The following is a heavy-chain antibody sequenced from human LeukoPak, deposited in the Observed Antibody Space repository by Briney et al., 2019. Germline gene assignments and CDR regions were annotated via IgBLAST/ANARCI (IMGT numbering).Heavy chain of an antibody. D-gene: IGHD4-11*01. CDR1: GGTFSSYA. Sequence: ASVKVSCKASGGTFSSYAISWVRQAPGQGLEWMGGIIPIFGTANYAQKFQGRVTITTDESTSTAYMELSSLRSEDTAVHYCARWVGSNYDHYYYYMDVWGKGTTVTVSS. CDR3: ARWVGSNYDHYYYYMDV. CDR2: IIPIFGTA. J-gene: IGHJ6*03. V-gene: IGHV1-69*05.